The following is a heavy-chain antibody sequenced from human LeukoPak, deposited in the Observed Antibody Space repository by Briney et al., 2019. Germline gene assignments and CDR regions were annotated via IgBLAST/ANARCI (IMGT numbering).Heavy chain of an antibody. CDR3: ATDGGPFDD. V-gene: IGHV3-7*01. CDR1: GFTFSSYW. D-gene: IGHD3-3*01. J-gene: IGHJ4*02. CDR2: IKQDGSER. Sequence: PGGSLRLSCAASGFTFSSYWMSWVRQPPGKGLEWVANIKQDGSERYYVDSVKGRFTISRDNAKKSVYLQTNSLRGEDTAVYYCATDGGPFDDWGQGTLVTVSS.